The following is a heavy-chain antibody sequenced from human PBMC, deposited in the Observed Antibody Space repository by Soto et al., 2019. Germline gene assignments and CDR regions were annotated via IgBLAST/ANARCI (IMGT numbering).Heavy chain of an antibody. Sequence: SETLSLTCAVYGGSFSGCYWSWIRQPPGKGLEWIGEINHSGSTNYNPSLKSRVTISVDTSKNQFSLKLSSVTAADTAVYYCARVLRGDYSSSSHRNWFDPWGQGTLVTVSS. CDR3: ARVLRGDYSSSSHRNWFDP. D-gene: IGHD6-6*01. J-gene: IGHJ5*02. V-gene: IGHV4-34*01. CDR1: GGSFSGCY. CDR2: INHSGST.